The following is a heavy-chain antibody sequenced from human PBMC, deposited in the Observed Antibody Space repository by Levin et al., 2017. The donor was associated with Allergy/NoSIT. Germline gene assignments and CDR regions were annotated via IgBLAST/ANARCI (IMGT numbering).Heavy chain of an antibody. CDR1: GFTFSSYD. J-gene: IGHJ3*01. D-gene: IGHD1-26*01. Sequence: GESLKISCAASGFTFSSYDMHWVRQTPGKGLEWVAVISLDGRKKDYADSVKGRFTISRDNSQNTLYLQMNSLRAEDTAVYYCAKEGDWGQGTMVTGSS. CDR2: ISLDGRKK. V-gene: IGHV3-30*18. CDR3: AKEGD.